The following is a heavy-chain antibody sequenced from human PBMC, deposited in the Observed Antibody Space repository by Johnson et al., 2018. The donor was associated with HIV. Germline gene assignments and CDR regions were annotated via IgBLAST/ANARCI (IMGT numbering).Heavy chain of an antibody. CDR1: DFTFSNNA. CDR2: ISYDGTNT. J-gene: IGHJ3*02. CDR3: ARGFDAFDI. V-gene: IGHV3-30*04. Sequence: QVQLVESGGGVVQPGRSLRLSCAASDFTFSNNAIHWVRQAPGKGLEWVAVISYDGTNTYYADSVRGRFTISRDNAKNSLYLQMNSLRAEDTAVYYCARGFDAFDIWGQGTMVTVSS.